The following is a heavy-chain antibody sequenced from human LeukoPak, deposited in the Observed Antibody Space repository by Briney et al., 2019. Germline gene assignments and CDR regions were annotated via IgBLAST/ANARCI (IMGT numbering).Heavy chain of an antibody. D-gene: IGHD1-1*01. CDR3: ARGLDNWNDHRVDY. J-gene: IGHJ4*02. V-gene: IGHV4-34*01. CDR2: INHRGNS. Sequence: SETLSLTCAVYGGSFSGYCWTWIRQPPGRGLEWIANINHRGNSNYNPSLKSRVTISIDTSKNQFSLKLTSVTAADTAVYYCARGLDNWNDHRVDYWGQGALVTVSS. CDR1: GGSFSGYC.